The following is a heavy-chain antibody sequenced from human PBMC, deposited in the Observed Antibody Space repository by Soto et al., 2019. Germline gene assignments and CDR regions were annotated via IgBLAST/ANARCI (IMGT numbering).Heavy chain of an antibody. CDR2: ISGSGTTA. V-gene: IGHV3-23*01. CDR3: AKTTDGWFSAFEI. J-gene: IGHJ3*02. CDR1: GFVFSSYA. Sequence: EVQLLESGGGLVQPGGSLRLSCAASGFVFSSYAMSWVRQAPGKGLEWGSAISGSGTTAYYADSVKGRLIFSRDTPKNTMYLQMNSLRAEATAVYFCAKTTDGWFSAFEIWGQGTVVTVSS. D-gene: IGHD6-19*01.